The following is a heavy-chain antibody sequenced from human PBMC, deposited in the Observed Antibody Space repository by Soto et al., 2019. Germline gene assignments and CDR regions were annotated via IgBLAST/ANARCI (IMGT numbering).Heavy chain of an antibody. Sequence: SETLSLTCTVSGGSISSGGYYWSWIRQHPGRGLEWIGYIYYSGSTYYNPSLKSRVTISVDTSKNQFSLKLSSVTAADTAVYYCARDSGGGPYYYFDYWGQGTLVTVSS. CDR3: ARDSGGGPYYYFDY. J-gene: IGHJ4*02. CDR2: IYYSGST. CDR1: GGSISSGGYY. D-gene: IGHD3-16*01. V-gene: IGHV4-31*03.